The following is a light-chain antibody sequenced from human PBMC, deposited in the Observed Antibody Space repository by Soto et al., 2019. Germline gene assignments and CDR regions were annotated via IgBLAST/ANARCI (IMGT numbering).Light chain of an antibody. V-gene: IGKV3D-15*01. J-gene: IGKJ5*01. CDR3: QQYNNWPLT. CDR1: QSIGSSY. CDR2: GAS. Sequence: EIVLTQSPGTLSLSPEERATLSCRASQSIGSSYLAWYQQKPGQAPRLLISGASTRATGVPARFSGSGSGTEFTLTITSLQSEDFAVYCCQQYNNWPLTFGPGTRLEIK.